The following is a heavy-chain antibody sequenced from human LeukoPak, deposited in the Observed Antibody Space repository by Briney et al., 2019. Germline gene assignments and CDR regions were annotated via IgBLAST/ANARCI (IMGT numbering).Heavy chain of an antibody. D-gene: IGHD4-17*01. Sequence: SETLSLTCTVSGGSITNYYWSWIRQPPGKGLEFIGYIYYSGSTSYNPSLKSRVTISVDTSKNQFSLKLSSVTAADTAAYYCARTYGDYRFDYWGQGTLVTVSS. V-gene: IGHV4-59*01. CDR1: GGSITNYY. J-gene: IGHJ4*02. CDR3: ARTYGDYRFDY. CDR2: IYYSGST.